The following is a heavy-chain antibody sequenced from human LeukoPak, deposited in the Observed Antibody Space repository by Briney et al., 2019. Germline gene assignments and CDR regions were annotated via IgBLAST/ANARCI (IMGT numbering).Heavy chain of an antibody. J-gene: IGHJ3*02. D-gene: IGHD6-19*01. Sequence: SETLSLTCTVSGGSISSYYWSWIRQPAGKGLEWIGRIYTSGSTNYNPSLKSRVTMSVDTSKNQFSLKLSFVTAADTAVYYCARDIQQWLDRDAFDIWGRGTMVTVSS. CDR1: GGSISSYY. CDR3: ARDIQQWLDRDAFDI. V-gene: IGHV4-4*07. CDR2: IYTSGST.